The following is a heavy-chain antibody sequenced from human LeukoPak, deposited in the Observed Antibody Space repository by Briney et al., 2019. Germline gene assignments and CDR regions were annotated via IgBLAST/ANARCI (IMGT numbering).Heavy chain of an antibody. CDR3: ARDLIAVAGTGVYFDY. CDR1: GYTFTGYC. V-gene: IGHV1-2*02. J-gene: IGHJ4*02. D-gene: IGHD6-19*01. Sequence: ASVKVSCKASGYTFTGYCMHWVRQAPGQGLEWMGWINPNSGGTNYARKFQGRVTMTRDTSISTAYMELSRLRSDDTAVYYCARDLIAVAGTGVYFDYWGQGTLVTVSS. CDR2: INPNSGGT.